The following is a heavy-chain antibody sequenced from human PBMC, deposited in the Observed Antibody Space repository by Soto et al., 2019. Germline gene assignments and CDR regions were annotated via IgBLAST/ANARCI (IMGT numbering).Heavy chain of an antibody. J-gene: IGHJ6*02. Sequence: PGGSLRLSCAASGFTFSSYGMHWVRQAPGKGLEWVAVISYDGSNKYYADSVKGRFTISRDNSKNTLYLQMNSLRAEDTAVYYCAKALLNMVRGVIMGIYYYYGMDVWGQGTTVTVSS. V-gene: IGHV3-30*18. D-gene: IGHD3-10*01. CDR1: GFTFSSYG. CDR2: ISYDGSNK. CDR3: AKALLNMVRGVIMGIYYYYGMDV.